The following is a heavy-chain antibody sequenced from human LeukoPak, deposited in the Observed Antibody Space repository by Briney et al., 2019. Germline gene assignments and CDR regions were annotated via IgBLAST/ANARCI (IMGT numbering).Heavy chain of an antibody. V-gene: IGHV3-30*01. CDR1: GFTFSSYA. CDR3: VRVTHGY. Sequence: PGRSLRLSCAASGFTFSSYAMHWVRQAPGKGLEWVAVISYDGSNKYYADSVKGRFTISRDNSKNTLYLQMNSLRAEDTAVYYCVRVTHGYWGQGTLVTVSS. CDR2: ISYDGSNK. J-gene: IGHJ4*02.